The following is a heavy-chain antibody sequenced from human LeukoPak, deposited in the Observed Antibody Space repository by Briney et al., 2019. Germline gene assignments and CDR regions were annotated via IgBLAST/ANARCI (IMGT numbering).Heavy chain of an antibody. V-gene: IGHV1-24*01. Sequence: ASVKVSCKLSGDTLTELSMHWVRQSPGKGLEWMGGFVPEDGQTIYAQKFQGRVTMTEDTSTDTAYMELSSLRSDDTAVYFCAALPRGHLFDSWGQGTLVTVSS. CDR3: AALPRGHLFDS. J-gene: IGHJ4*02. CDR1: GDTLTELS. CDR2: FVPEDGQT. D-gene: IGHD3-10*01.